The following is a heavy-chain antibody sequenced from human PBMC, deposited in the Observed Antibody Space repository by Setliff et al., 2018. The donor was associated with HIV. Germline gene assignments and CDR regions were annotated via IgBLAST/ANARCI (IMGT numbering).Heavy chain of an antibody. CDR3: AEGGLGGGDCYFDF. D-gene: IGHD2-21*02. Sequence: ASVKVSCKASGYTFTSYGISWVRQAPGQGLEWMGGIVPIFGTANYAQKFQGRVTITADESTSTAYMELKSLRSEDTAVYYCAEGGLGGGDCYFDFWGQGTLVTVSS. V-gene: IGHV1-69*13. CDR1: GYTFTSYG. J-gene: IGHJ4*02. CDR2: IVPIFGTA.